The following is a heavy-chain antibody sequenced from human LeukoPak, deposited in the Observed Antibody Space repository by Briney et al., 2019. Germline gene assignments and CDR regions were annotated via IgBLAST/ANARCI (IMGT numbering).Heavy chain of an antibody. CDR2: IYSGGST. J-gene: IGHJ4*02. D-gene: IGHD3-3*01. Sequence: GGSLRLSCAASGFTVSSNYMSWVRQAPGKGLEWVSVIYSGGSTYYADSVKGRFTISRDNSKNTLSLQMNGLRAEDTAVYYCAGSGFKSKYYFDYWGQGALVTVSS. CDR1: GFTVSSNY. V-gene: IGHV3-53*01. CDR3: AGSGFKSKYYFDY.